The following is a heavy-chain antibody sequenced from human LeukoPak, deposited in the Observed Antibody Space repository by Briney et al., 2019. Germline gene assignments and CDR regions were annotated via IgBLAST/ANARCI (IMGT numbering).Heavy chain of an antibody. V-gene: IGHV1-2*04. D-gene: IGHD6-13*01. CDR3: ARDIAAAGPGPIYYYGMDV. Sequence: ASVKVSCKASGYTFTGYYMHWVRQAPGQGLEWMGWINPNSGGTNYAQKFQGWVTMTRDTSISTAYMELSRLRSDDTAVYYCARDIAAAGPGPIYYYGMDVWGQGTTVTVSS. J-gene: IGHJ6*02. CDR2: INPNSGGT. CDR1: GYTFTGYY.